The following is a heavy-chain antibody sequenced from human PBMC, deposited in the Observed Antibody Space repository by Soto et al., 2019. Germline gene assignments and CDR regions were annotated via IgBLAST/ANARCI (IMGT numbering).Heavy chain of an antibody. CDR2: INEEGSEI. Sequence: EGSLRGSSAASGCSCSISWMTWVRQAPGRGLEWVASINEEGSEIYYVDSLKGRFTISRDNAKNSLYLQMTGLRADDTAVYFCAREARPDVLRDLLIRQRAKIWGGDP. CDR3: AREARPDVLRDLLIRQRAKIWGGDP. J-gene: IGHJ5*02. D-gene: IGHD3-3*01. V-gene: IGHV3-7*01. CDR1: GCSCSISW.